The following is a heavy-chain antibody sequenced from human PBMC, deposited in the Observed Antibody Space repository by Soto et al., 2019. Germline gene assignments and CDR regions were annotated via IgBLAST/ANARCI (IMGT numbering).Heavy chain of an antibody. D-gene: IGHD3-9*01. CDR3: AHMGWYYDILTGYSWTIDY. CDR2: IYWDDDK. J-gene: IGHJ4*02. Sequence: QITLKESGPTLVKPTQTLTLTCTFSGFSLSTSGVGVGWIRQPPGKALEWLALIYWDDDKRYSPSLKSRLTITKDTSKNQVVLTMTNMDPVDTATYYCAHMGWYYDILTGYSWTIDYWGQGTLVTVSS. V-gene: IGHV2-5*02. CDR1: GFSLSTSGVG.